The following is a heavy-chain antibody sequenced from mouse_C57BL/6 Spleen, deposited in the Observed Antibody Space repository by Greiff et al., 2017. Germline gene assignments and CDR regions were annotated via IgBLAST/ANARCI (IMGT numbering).Heavy chain of an antibody. CDR3: ARGDPGAWFAY. Sequence: EVQLQQSGPELVKPGASVKISCKASGYTFTDYYMNWVKQSHGKSLEWIGDINPNNGGTSYNQKFKGKATLTVDKSSSTAYMELRSLTSEDSAVYYCARGDPGAWFAYWGQGTLVTVSA. CDR1: GYTFTDYY. V-gene: IGHV1-26*01. CDR2: INPNNGGT. J-gene: IGHJ3*01.